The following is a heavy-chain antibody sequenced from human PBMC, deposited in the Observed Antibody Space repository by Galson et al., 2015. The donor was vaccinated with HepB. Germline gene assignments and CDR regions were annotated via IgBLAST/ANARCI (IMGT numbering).Heavy chain of an antibody. V-gene: IGHV5-10-1*01. CDR1: GYSFTSYW. D-gene: IGHD2-2*01. J-gene: IGHJ3*02. CDR2: IDPSDSYI. Sequence: QSGAEVKKPGESLRISCKGSGYSFTSYWISWVRQMPGKGLEWMGRIDPSDSYINFSPSFQGHVTISADKSISTAYLQWSSLKASDTAMYYCARRHAGVVPAAINAFDIWGQGTMVTVSS. CDR3: ARRHAGVVPAAINAFDI.